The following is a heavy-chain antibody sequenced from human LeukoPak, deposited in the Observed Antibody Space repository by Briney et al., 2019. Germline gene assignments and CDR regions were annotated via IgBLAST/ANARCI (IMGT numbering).Heavy chain of an antibody. CDR2: IYYSGST. D-gene: IGHD6-19*01. V-gene: IGHV4-39*01. CDR1: GGSISSSSYY. J-gene: IGHJ4*02. Sequence: KPSETLSLTCTVSGGSISSSSYYWGWIRQPPGKGLEWIGSIYYSGSTYYNPSLKSRVTISVDTSKNQFSLKLSSVTAADTAVYYCARPSSGRAPGDHYWGQGTLVTVSS. CDR3: ARPSSGRAPGDHY.